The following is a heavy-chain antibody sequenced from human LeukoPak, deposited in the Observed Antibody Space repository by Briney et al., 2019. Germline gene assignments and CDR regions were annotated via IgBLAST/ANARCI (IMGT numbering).Heavy chain of an antibody. CDR1: GFTFSSYS. CDR3: AKGLLRELIDY. D-gene: IGHD3-10*01. V-gene: IGHV3-48*01. Sequence: GGSLRLSCAASGFTFSSYSMNWVRQAPGKGLEWLSYISRSSSSMYYADSVKGRFTISRDNSKNTLYLQMNSLRAEDTAVYYCAKGLLRELIDYWGQGTLVTVSS. J-gene: IGHJ4*02. CDR2: ISRSSSSM.